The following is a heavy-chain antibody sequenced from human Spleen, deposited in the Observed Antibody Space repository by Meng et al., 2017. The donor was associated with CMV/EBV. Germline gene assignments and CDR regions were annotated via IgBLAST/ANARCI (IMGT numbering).Heavy chain of an antibody. Sequence: GGSLRLSCAASGFTFSSYAMSWVRQAPGKGLEWVSAISGSGGSTYYADSVKGRFTISRDNSKNTLYLQMNSLRAEDTAVYYCAKDPGLDYYGSGSSGYWGQGTLVTVSS. CDR1: GFTFSSYA. CDR3: AKDPGLDYYGSGSSGY. V-gene: IGHV3-23*01. J-gene: IGHJ4*02. CDR2: ISGSGGST. D-gene: IGHD3-10*01.